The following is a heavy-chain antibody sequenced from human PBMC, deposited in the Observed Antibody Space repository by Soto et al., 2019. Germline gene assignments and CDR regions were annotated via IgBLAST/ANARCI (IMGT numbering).Heavy chain of an antibody. CDR2: INSDGSST. CDR1: GFTFSSYW. D-gene: IGHD1-26*01. J-gene: IGHJ6*02. Sequence: GGSLRLSCAASGFTFSSYWMHWVRQAPGKGLVWVSRINSDGSSTSYADSVKGRFTISRDNAKNTLYLQMNSLRAEDTAVYYCARGQWELLRPYYYGMDVWGQGTTVTVSS. V-gene: IGHV3-74*01. CDR3: ARGQWELLRPYYYGMDV.